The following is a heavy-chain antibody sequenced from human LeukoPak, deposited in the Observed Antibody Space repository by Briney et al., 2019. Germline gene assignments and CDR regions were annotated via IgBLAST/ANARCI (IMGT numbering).Heavy chain of an antibody. D-gene: IGHD3-22*01. CDR2: ISSSGSTI. V-gene: IGHV3-48*03. Sequence: GGSLRLSCAASGFTFSSYEMNWVRQAPGKGLEWVSYISSSGSTIYYADSVKGRFTISRDNAKNSLYLQMNSLRAEDTAVYYCARAAYDSSGIDAFDIWGQGTMVTVSS. J-gene: IGHJ3*02. CDR1: GFTFSSYE. CDR3: ARAAYDSSGIDAFDI.